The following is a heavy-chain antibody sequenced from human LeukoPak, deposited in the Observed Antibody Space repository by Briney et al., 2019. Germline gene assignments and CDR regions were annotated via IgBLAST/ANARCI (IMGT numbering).Heavy chain of an antibody. J-gene: IGHJ4*02. D-gene: IGHD3-10*01. CDR2: ISASGSAT. V-gene: IGHV3-23*01. CDR3: ARDFRGVDY. CDR1: GFIFSNYG. Sequence: GGSLRLSCAASGFIFSNYGMNWVRQAPGKGLEWVAAISASGSATSYADSVRGRFTISRDNSKSTTYLQMNSLRAEDTAVYYCARDFRGVDYWGQGTLVTVSS.